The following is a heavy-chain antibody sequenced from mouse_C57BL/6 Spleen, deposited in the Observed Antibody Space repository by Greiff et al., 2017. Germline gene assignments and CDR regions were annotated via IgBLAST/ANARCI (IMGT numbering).Heavy chain of an antibody. D-gene: IGHD1-1*01. CDR1: GYTFTSYW. V-gene: IGHV1-69*01. Sequence: QVQLQQPGAELVMPGASVKLSCKASGYTFTSYWMHWVKQRPGQGLEWIGEIDPSDSYTNYNQKFKGKSTLTVDKSSSTAYMQLSSLTSEDSAVYYCARGEYYGSPFAYWGQGTLVTVSA. J-gene: IGHJ3*01. CDR3: ARGEYYGSPFAY. CDR2: IDPSDSYT.